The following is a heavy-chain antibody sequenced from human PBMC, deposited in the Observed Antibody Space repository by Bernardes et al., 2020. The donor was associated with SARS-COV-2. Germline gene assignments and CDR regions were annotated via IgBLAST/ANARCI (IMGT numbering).Heavy chain of an antibody. CDR3: ARAQSYYDLLSGYSMYSWFDP. CDR1: GDSIRSSF. Sequence: SETLSLTCTVSGDSIRSSFWNWIRQPPGKGLEWIGNMYSSGSTDNNPSLKSRVTMSIDTSKNQFSLKLTSVTAADTAVYYCARAQSYYDLLSGYSMYSWFDPWGQGT. J-gene: IGHJ5*02. V-gene: IGHV4-59*01. D-gene: IGHD3-3*01. CDR2: MYSSGST.